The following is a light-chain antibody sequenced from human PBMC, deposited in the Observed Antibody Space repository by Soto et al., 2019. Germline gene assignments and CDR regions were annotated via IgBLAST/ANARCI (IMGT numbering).Light chain of an antibody. CDR1: QSVSSN. V-gene: IGKV3-15*01. CDR2: GAS. Sequence: EIVMTQSPATLSVSPGERATLSCRASQSVSSNLAWYQQTPGQAPRLLIYGASTRATGIPARFSGSGSGTEFTLTISSLQSEDFALYYCQQYNNWPKVTFGGGTKVEI. J-gene: IGKJ4*01. CDR3: QQYNNWPKVT.